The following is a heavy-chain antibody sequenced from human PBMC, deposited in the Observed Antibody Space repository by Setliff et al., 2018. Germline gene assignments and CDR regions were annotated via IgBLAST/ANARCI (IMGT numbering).Heavy chain of an antibody. CDR1: GFRFSDLY. CDR3: VKDVVGYSSTWPKRDYFDY. CDR2: ISGAGTTV. Sequence: GGSLRLSCAASGFRFSDLYMSWVRQVPGKGLEWLSKISGAGTTVYYADSVRGRFTISRDNSKKTLYLQMNSLRAEDTAVYYCVKDVVGYSSTWPKRDYFDYWGQGTLVTVSS. J-gene: IGHJ4*02. D-gene: IGHD6-13*01. V-gene: IGHV3-11*01.